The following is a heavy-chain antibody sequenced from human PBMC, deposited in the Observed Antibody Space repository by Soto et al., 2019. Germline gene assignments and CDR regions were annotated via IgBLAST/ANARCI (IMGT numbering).Heavy chain of an antibody. CDR2: ISYDGSNK. CDR1: GFTFSSYA. J-gene: IGHJ4*02. V-gene: IGHV3-30-3*01. D-gene: IGHD3-10*01. CDR3: ARDSRSYYGSGSYPDY. Sequence: VQLVESGGGVVQPGRSLRLSCAASGFTFSSYAMHWVRQAPGKGLEWVAVISYDGSNKYYADSVKGRFTISRDNSKNTLYLQMNSLRAEDTAVYYCARDSRSYYGSGSYPDYWGQGTLVTVSS.